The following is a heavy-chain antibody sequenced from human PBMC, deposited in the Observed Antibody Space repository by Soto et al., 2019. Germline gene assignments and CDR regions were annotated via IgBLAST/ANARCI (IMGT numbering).Heavy chain of an antibody. CDR3: ARDRVDTDMVWYYGMDV. J-gene: IGHJ6*02. CDR2: IYSGGST. Sequence: GGSLRLSCAASGFTVSSNYMSWVRQAPGKGLEWVSVIYSGGSTYYADSVKGRFTISRHNSKNTLYLQMNSLRAEDTAVYYCARDRVDTDMVWYYGMDVWGQGTTVTVSS. V-gene: IGHV3-53*04. D-gene: IGHD5-18*01. CDR1: GFTVSSNY.